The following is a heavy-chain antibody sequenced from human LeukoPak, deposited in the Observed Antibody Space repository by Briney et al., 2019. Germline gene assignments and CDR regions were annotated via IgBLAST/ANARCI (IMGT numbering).Heavy chain of an antibody. CDR1: GFTFSSYS. D-gene: IGHD6-19*01. CDR3: ARVSGDWAVAM. Sequence: GGSLRLSCAASGFTFSSYSMNWVRQAPGKGLEWVSSISSSSSYIYYADSVKGRFTISRDNAKNSLYLQMNSLRAEDTAVYYCARVSGDWAVAMWGQGTLVTVSS. J-gene: IGHJ4*02. V-gene: IGHV3-21*01. CDR2: ISSSSSYI.